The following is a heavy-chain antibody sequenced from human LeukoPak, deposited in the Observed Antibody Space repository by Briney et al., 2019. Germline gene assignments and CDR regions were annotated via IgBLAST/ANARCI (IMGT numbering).Heavy chain of an antibody. CDR2: IKSKSDGATT. V-gene: IGHV3-15*01. Sequence: PGGSLRLSCAASGFTFSNAWMDWVRQVPGKGLEWLGRIKSKSDGATTDYAAPVRGRFFISRDHSKDTLYLQLYSLKTEDIGIYYCTRLLRPCPGSGYRNWFDPWGQGTLVTVSS. J-gene: IGHJ5*02. CDR3: TRLLRPCPGSGYRNWFDP. CDR1: GFTFSNAW. D-gene: IGHD3-22*01.